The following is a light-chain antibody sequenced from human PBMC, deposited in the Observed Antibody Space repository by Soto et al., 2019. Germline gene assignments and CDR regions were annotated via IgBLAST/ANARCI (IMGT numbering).Light chain of an antibody. CDR3: VQALQSPRLT. J-gene: IGKJ4*01. CDR2: LGS. CDR1: LSLLHTNGYNY. Sequence: DIVLTQSPLSLPVTPGEPASISCRSSLSLLHTNGYNYLDWYLQKPGQSPQLLIYLGSNRASGVPDRFSGSGSGTDFTLKISRVEAEDVGVYYCVQALQSPRLTCGGGTKVEIK. V-gene: IGKV2-28*01.